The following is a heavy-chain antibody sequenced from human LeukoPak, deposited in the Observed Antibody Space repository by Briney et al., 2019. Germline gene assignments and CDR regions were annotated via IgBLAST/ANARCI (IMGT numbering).Heavy chain of an antibody. CDR3: ARSAFLVTAPGHYYFDY. CDR2: IYNSGST. J-gene: IGHJ4*02. D-gene: IGHD6-13*01. Sequence: SETLSLTCTVSGGSISSYYWSWIRQPAGKGLEWIGHIYNSGSTHYNPSLKGRVTMSVATSKTQFSLHLSSVTAADTAVYYCARSAFLVTAPGHYYFDYWGQGTLVAVSS. V-gene: IGHV4-4*07. CDR1: GGSISSYY.